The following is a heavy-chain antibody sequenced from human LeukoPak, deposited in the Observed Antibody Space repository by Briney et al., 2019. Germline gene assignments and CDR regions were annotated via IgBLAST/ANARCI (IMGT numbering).Heavy chain of an antibody. CDR3: ARDSNYGMDV. CDR1: GFTFSSYS. V-gene: IGHV3-48*04. Sequence: PGGSLRLSCAASGFTFSSYSMNWVRQAPGKGLEWVSYISSSSSIIYYADSVKGRFTISRDNAKNTVYLQMNSLRAEDTAVYYCARDSNYGMDVWGQGTTVTVSS. CDR2: ISSSSSII. J-gene: IGHJ6*02.